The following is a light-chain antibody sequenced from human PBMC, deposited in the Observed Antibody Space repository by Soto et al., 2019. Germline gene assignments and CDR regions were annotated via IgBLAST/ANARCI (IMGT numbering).Light chain of an antibody. J-gene: IGLJ2*01. V-gene: IGLV2-18*02. Sequence: QSVLTQPPSVSGSPGQSVTISCTGTSTDVGPYNRVSWYQQPPGTAPKLIIYEVNNRPSGVPDRFSGSKSGNTASLTISGLQAEDEADYYCSSYTITSTVVFGGGTQLTVL. CDR2: EVN. CDR3: SSYTITSTVV. CDR1: STDVGPYNR.